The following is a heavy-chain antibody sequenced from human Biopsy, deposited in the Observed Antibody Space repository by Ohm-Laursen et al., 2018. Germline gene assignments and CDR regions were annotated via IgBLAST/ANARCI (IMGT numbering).Heavy chain of an antibody. CDR2: VNPNSGAT. CDR3: ARDRMTDVFGGPTRTDVFDS. CDR1: GSTFNDYF. J-gene: IGHJ4*02. V-gene: IGHV1-2*02. D-gene: IGHD3-10*01. Sequence: ASVKVSCKASGSTFNDYFIHWVRQSPGQGLEWMGWVNPNSGATNSAENFRDRVTLTRDTSISTVYIELRRLKSDDAAVYYCARDRMTDVFGGPTRTDVFDSWGQGTPVTVSS.